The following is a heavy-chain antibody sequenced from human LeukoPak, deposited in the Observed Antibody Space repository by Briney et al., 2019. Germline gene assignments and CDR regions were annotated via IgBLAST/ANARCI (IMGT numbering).Heavy chain of an antibody. J-gene: IGHJ4*02. CDR1: GFTFSSYW. CDR3: AKRGCSGGSCYHYFDY. D-gene: IGHD2-15*01. CDR2: INSDGSST. V-gene: IGHV3-74*01. Sequence: PGGSLRLSCAASGFTFSSYWMHWVRQAPGKGVVWVSRINSDGSSTSYADSVKGRFTISRDNAKNTLYLQMNSLRAEDTAVYYCAKRGCSGGSCYHYFDYWGQGTLVTVS.